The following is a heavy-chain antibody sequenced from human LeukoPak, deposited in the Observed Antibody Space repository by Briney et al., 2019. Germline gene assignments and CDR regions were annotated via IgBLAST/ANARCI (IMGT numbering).Heavy chain of an antibody. CDR3: ASDQYSYAHAAH. Sequence: GGSLRLSCAASGFTVSSNYMSWVRQAPGKGLEWVSVIYSGGTTYYADSVKGRFTISRDNSKNTLHLQMNSLRAEDTAVYYCASDQYSYAHAAHWGQGTLVTVSS. J-gene: IGHJ4*02. D-gene: IGHD5-18*01. CDR1: GFTVSSNY. V-gene: IGHV3-66*01. CDR2: IYSGGTT.